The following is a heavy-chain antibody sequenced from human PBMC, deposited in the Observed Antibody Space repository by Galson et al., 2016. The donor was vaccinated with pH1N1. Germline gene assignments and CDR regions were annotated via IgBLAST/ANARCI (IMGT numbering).Heavy chain of an antibody. Sequence: SLRLSCAASGFSLSSFWMTWVRQAPGKGLEWVANINQDGSVKYYVDSVKGRFTTSRDSAKNSLYLQMDSLRAEDTAIYYCARSLQYYDPYYLDYWGQGTLVSVSS. CDR2: INQDGSVK. J-gene: IGHJ4*02. D-gene: IGHD3-22*01. V-gene: IGHV3-7*01. CDR1: GFSLSSFW. CDR3: ARSLQYYDPYYLDY.